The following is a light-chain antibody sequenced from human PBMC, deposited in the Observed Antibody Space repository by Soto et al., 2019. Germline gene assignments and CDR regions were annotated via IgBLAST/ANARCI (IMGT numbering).Light chain of an antibody. CDR1: QAVTGNY. J-gene: IGKJ2*01. CDR2: GAS. Sequence: EVVLTQSPDTLSLSPGETATLSCRASQAVTGNYLAWYQQKPGQAPRLLIYGASNRATGIPDRFRGSGSGTDITRAISRLEPEDVEVYYCQQCGPSLRYTFGQGTKLEIK. V-gene: IGKV3-20*01. CDR3: QQCGPSLRYT.